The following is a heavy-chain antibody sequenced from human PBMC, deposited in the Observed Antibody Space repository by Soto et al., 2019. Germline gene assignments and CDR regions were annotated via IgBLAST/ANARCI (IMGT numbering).Heavy chain of an antibody. J-gene: IGHJ4*02. Sequence: SETLSLTCAVYGGSFSGYYWSWIRQPPGKGLEWIGEINHSGSTNYNPSLKSRVTISVDTSKNQFSLKLSSVTAADTAVYYCARRYSSSWYWTYWGQGTLVTVSS. V-gene: IGHV4-34*01. D-gene: IGHD6-13*01. CDR1: GGSFSGYY. CDR3: ARRYSSSWYWTY. CDR2: INHSGST.